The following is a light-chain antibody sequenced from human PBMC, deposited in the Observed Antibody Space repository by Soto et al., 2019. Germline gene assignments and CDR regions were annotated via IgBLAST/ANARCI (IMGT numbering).Light chain of an antibody. CDR3: QQLNNYPIT. V-gene: IGKV1-9*01. Sequence: NQLTQSPSSLSASVGDRVTITCRASQGISSSLAWYQQKPGKVPELLIYAASTLQSGVPSRFSGSRSGTDFTLTISSLQPEDSATYYCQQLNNYPITFGQGTRLEIK. CDR2: AAS. CDR1: QGISSS. J-gene: IGKJ5*01.